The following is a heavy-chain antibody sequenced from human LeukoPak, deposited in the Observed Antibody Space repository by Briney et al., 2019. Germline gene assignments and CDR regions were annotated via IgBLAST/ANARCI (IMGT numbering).Heavy chain of an antibody. CDR2: IYHSGST. CDR1: GFSISSGYY. V-gene: IGHV4-38-2*02. CDR3: ARDNDSRDPPHFDY. J-gene: IGHJ4*02. D-gene: IGHD3-16*01. Sequence: SENLSLNCSGSGFSISSGYYWGWIRQPPGKWLEWIGSIYHSGSTSYNPSLKGRVTISVDTSKKQFSLKLSSVTAADTAVYYCARDNDSRDPPHFDYWGQGTLVTVSS.